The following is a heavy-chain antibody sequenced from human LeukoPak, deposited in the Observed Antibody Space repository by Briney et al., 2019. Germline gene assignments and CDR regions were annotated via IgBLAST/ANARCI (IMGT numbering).Heavy chain of an antibody. CDR2: IYYSGST. V-gene: IGHV4-59*01. CDR3: ARDRAGVGASGY. D-gene: IGHD1-26*01. CDR1: GGSISSYY. J-gene: IGHJ4*02. Sequence: PSETLSLTCTVSGGSISSYYWSWIRQPPGKGLEWIGYIYYSGSTNYSPSLKSRVTISVDTSKNQFSLKLSSVTAADTAVYYCARDRAGVGASGYWGQGTLVTVSS.